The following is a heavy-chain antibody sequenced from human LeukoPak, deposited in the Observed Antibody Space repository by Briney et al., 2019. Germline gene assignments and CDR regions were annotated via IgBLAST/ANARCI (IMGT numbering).Heavy chain of an antibody. J-gene: IGHJ4*02. D-gene: IGHD1-7*01. CDR1: GGSISSYY. CDR3: ARWQWNYVIDY. V-gene: IGHV4-59*01. Sequence: SETLSLTCTVSGGSISSYYWSWIRQPPGKGLEWIGYIYYSGSTNYNPSLKSRVTISVDTSKNQFSLKLSSVTAADTAVYYCARWQWNYVIDYWGQGTLVTVSS. CDR2: IYYSGST.